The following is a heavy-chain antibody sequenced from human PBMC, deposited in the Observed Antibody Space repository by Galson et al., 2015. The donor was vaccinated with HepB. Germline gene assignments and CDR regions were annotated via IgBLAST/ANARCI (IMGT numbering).Heavy chain of an antibody. CDR1: GFTFSTYW. V-gene: IGHV3-74*01. CDR3: ARGSDTVNWKMGY. CDR2: INGDGSSA. D-gene: IGHD1-1*01. Sequence: SLRLSCAASGFTFSTYWMHWVRQVPGKGLLWVSRINGDGSSATYADSVKGRFTISRDNAKNTLYLQMNSLRAEDTAVYYCARGSDTVNWKMGYWGHGTLVTVSS. J-gene: IGHJ4*01.